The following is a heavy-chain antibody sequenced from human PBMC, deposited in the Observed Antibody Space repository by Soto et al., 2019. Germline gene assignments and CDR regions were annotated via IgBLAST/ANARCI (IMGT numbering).Heavy chain of an antibody. Sequence: EVQLVESGGGLVQPGGSLRLSCAASGFSVSNLFMTWVRQAPGKGLEWVSVISSDGSTYYADSVKGRFTISRDNSKTTLYLEMNSLSAGDTAVYYCARDTLGGAYDFRHGGQGTLVTVSS. D-gene: IGHD3-3*01. J-gene: IGHJ4*02. V-gene: IGHV3-66*01. CDR1: GFSVSNLF. CDR3: ARDTLGGAYDFRH. CDR2: ISSDGST.